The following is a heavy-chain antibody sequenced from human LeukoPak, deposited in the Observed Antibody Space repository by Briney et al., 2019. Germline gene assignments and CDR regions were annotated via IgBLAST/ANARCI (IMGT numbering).Heavy chain of an antibody. D-gene: IGHD3-22*01. V-gene: IGHV3-23*01. CDR1: GFTFSSYG. Sequence: GGSLRLSCAASGFTFSSYGMSWVRQAPGKGLEWVSAISGSGGSTYYADSVKGRFTISRDNSKNTLYLEMNSLRAEDTAVYYCARDNGYYDSSGYYYVGYFDYWGQGTLVTVSS. CDR2: ISGSGGST. J-gene: IGHJ4*02. CDR3: ARDNGYYDSSGYYYVGYFDY.